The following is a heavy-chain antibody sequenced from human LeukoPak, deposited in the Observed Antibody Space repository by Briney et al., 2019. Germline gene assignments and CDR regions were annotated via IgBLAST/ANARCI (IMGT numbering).Heavy chain of an antibody. V-gene: IGHV4-38-2*01. D-gene: IGHD3-10*01. J-gene: IGHJ5*02. Sequence: SETLSLICAVSGYSISSGYYWGWIRQPPGKGLEWIGSIYHSGSTYYNPSLKSRVTISVDTSKNQFSLKLSSVTAADTAVYYCARQERVTMVRGVHFDPWGQGTLVTVSS. CDR2: IYHSGST. CDR3: ARQERVTMVRGVHFDP. CDR1: GYSISSGYY.